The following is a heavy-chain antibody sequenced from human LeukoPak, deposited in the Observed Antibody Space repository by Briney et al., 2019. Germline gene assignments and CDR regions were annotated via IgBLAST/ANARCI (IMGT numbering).Heavy chain of an antibody. CDR2: IIPILGIT. CDR1: GGTFSSYA. CDR3: ARRYCSSTSCSLYYFDY. V-gene: IGHV1-69*04. Sequence: SVKVSCKASGGTFSSYALSWVRQAPGQGLEWMGRIIPILGITNYAQKFQGRVTITADTFTSTAYMELSSLRSEDTAVYYCARRYCSSTSCSLYYFDYWGQGTLVTVSS. D-gene: IGHD2-2*01. J-gene: IGHJ4*02.